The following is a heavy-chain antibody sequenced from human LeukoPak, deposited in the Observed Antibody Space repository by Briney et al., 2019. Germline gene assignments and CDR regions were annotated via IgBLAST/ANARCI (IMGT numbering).Heavy chain of an antibody. V-gene: IGHV3-9*01. CDR1: GFTFDDYA. J-gene: IGHJ4*02. CDR2: ISWNSGSI. D-gene: IGHD4-23*01. Sequence: PGGTLRLSCAASGFTFDDYAMHWVRQAPGKGLKWVSGISWNSGSIGYADSVKGRFTISRDNAKNSLYLQMNSLRTEDTALYYCAKDSALYGGLTHWGQGTLVTVSS. CDR3: AKDSALYGGLTH.